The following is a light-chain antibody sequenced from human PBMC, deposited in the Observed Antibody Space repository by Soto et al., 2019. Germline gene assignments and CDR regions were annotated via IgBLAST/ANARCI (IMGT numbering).Light chain of an antibody. CDR1: QSVSSN. CDR2: GAS. V-gene: IGKV3-15*01. CDR3: QQYNNWPPEYT. J-gene: IGKJ2*01. Sequence: EIVMTQSPATLSVSPGERATLSCRASQSVSSNLAWYQQKPGQAPRLLIYGASTRATGIPARFSDSVSGTEFTLTISSLQSEDFAVYYCQQYNNWPPEYTFGQGTKLEIK.